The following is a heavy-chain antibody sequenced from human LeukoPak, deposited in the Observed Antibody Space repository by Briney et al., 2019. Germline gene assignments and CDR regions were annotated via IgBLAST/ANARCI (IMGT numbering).Heavy chain of an antibody. CDR1: GGSFSGYY. J-gene: IGHJ3*02. Sequence: PSETLSLICAVYGGSFSGYYWSWIRQPPGKGLEWIGEINHSGSTNYNPSLTSRVTISVDTSKNQFSLKLSSVTAADTAVYYCARAAAATDAFDIWGQGTMVTVSS. D-gene: IGHD6-13*01. CDR3: ARAAAATDAFDI. V-gene: IGHV4-34*01. CDR2: INHSGST.